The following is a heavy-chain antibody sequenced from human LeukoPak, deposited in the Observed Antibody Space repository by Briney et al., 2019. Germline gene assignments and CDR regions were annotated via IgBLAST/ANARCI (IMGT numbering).Heavy chain of an antibody. Sequence: GGSLRLSCAASEFTFSSYGMHWVRQAPGKGLEWVAFIQYDGGYKDYGDSVKGRFTISRDNSKNTLYLQMNSLRAEDTAVYFCAKDVVGQQWPENYWGQGTLVTVSS. CDR3: AKDVVGQQWPENY. V-gene: IGHV3-30*02. CDR1: EFTFSSYG. J-gene: IGHJ4*02. D-gene: IGHD6-19*01. CDR2: IQYDGGYK.